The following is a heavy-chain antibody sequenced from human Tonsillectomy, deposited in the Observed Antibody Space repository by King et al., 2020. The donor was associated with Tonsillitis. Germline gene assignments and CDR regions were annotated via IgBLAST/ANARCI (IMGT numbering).Heavy chain of an antibody. CDR2: IRQDGSEK. CDR1: GFTFSNYW. D-gene: IGHD1-26*01. J-gene: IGHJ3*02. V-gene: IGHV3-7*03. CDR3: ARQWELLDVPFDI. Sequence: DVQLVESGGGLVQPGGSLKLSCAASGFTFSNYWMTWVRQAPGKGLEWVANIRQDGSEKYYVDSVKGRFTISRDNAKNSLYLQMNSLRAEDTAVYYCARQWELLDVPFDIWGQGTMVTVSS.